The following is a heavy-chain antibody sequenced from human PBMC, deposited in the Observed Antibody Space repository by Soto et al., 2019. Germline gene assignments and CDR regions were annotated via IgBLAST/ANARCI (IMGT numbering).Heavy chain of an antibody. CDR3: ARHPKRGSTSLNWFDP. D-gene: IGHD2-2*01. J-gene: IGHJ5*02. CDR2: IYYSGST. Sequence: GSISSSSYYWGWIRQPPGKGLEWIGSIYYSGSTYYNPSLKSRVTISVDTSKNQFSLKLSSVTAADTAVYYCARHPKRGSTSLNWFDPWGQGTLVTVSS. V-gene: IGHV4-39*01. CDR1: GSISSSSYY.